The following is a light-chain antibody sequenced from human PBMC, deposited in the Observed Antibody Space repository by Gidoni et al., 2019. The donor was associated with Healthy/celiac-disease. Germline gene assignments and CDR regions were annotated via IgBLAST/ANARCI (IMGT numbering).Light chain of an antibody. CDR1: QGISSY. Sequence: AIRMTQPPSSFSASTGDRVTITCRASQGISSYLAWYQQKPGKAPKLLIYAASTLQSGVPSRFSGSVPGTDFTLTISCLQSEDFATYYCQQYYSYPPTFGQGTKVEIK. V-gene: IGKV1-8*01. CDR3: QQYYSYPPT. CDR2: AAS. J-gene: IGKJ1*01.